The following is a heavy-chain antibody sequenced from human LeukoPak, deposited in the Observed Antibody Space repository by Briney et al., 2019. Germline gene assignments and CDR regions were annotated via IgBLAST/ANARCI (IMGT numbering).Heavy chain of an antibody. CDR3: ARDRGYDSRDY. D-gene: IGHD3-22*01. Sequence: GGSLRLSCAASGFTFSSYWMSWVRQAPGKGLEWVANIKQDGSEKYYVDSVKGRFTISRDNAKNSLYLQMNSLRAEDTAAYYCARDRGYDSRDYWGQGTLVTVSS. V-gene: IGHV3-7*04. CDR1: GFTFSSYW. CDR2: IKQDGSEK. J-gene: IGHJ4*02.